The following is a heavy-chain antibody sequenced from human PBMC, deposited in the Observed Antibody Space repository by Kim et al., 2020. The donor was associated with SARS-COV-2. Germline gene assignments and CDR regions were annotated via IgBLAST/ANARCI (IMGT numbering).Heavy chain of an antibody. CDR3: ARLDCSSTSCYSGWFDP. CDR2: IYYSGST. V-gene: IGHV4-59*13. Sequence: SETLSLTCTVSGGSISSYYWSWIRQPPGKGLEWIGYIYYSGSTNYNPSLKSRVTISVDTSKNQFSLKLSSVTAADTAVYYCARLDCSSTSCYSGWFDPWGQGTLVTVSS. J-gene: IGHJ5*02. D-gene: IGHD2-2*02. CDR1: GGSISSYY.